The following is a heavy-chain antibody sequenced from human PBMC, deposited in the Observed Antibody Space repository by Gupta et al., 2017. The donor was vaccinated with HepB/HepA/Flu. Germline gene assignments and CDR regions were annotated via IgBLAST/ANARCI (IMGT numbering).Heavy chain of an antibody. D-gene: IGHD5-18*01. Sequence: EVQLVESGGDLVQPGGSLRLSCAATGFIFRSYEMPWVRQGTGRGLEWVSSIGSAGYTYYPDSAKGRFTISRDNAKNSLHLQINNLKAGDTAVYFCARAGYSYGSDYYGLDVWGQGTTVTVSS. CDR3: ARAGYSYGSDYYGLDV. CDR2: IGSAGYT. V-gene: IGHV3-13*01. CDR1: GFIFRSYE. J-gene: IGHJ6*02.